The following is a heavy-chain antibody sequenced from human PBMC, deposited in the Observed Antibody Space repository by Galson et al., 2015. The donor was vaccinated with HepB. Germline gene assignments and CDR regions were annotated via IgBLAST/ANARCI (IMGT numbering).Heavy chain of an antibody. CDR1: GFTFSDYY. D-gene: IGHD4-17*01. J-gene: IGHJ4*02. CDR3: ARVADVDYGDHSHFDF. V-gene: IGHV3-11*06. CDR2: ISHSTLYT. Sequence: SLRLSCAPFGFTFSDYYMSWIRQAPGKGLEWVSYISHSTLYTNYADSVKGRITISRDNARNSLYLQLNSLRAEDTAVYYCARVADVDYGDHSHFDFWGQGTLVTVSS.